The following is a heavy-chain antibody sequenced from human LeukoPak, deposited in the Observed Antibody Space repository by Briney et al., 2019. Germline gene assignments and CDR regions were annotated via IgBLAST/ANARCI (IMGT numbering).Heavy chain of an antibody. CDR2: FSSSGSTI. CDR3: ARARVDSSSWYRYDYYYYGMDV. D-gene: IGHD6-13*01. CDR1: GFTFSDYY. J-gene: IGHJ6*02. Sequence: PGGSLRLSCAASGFTFSDYYMSWIRQAPGKGLEWVSYFSSSGSTIYYADSVKGRFTISRDNAKNSLYLQMNSLRAEDTAVYYCARARVDSSSWYRYDYYYYGMDVWGQGTTVTVSS. V-gene: IGHV3-11*01.